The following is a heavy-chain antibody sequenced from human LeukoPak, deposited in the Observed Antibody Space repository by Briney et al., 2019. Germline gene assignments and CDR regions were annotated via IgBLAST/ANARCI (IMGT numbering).Heavy chain of an antibody. Sequence: PSETLSLTCTVSGGSSSSYYWSWIRQPPGKGLEWIGYIYYSGSTNYNPSLKSRVTISVDTSKNQFSLKLSSVTAADTAVYYCARDRDSSSPVAFDIWGQGTMVTVSS. V-gene: IGHV4-59*12. D-gene: IGHD6-13*01. CDR3: ARDRDSSSPVAFDI. CDR2: IYYSGST. CDR1: GGSSSSYY. J-gene: IGHJ3*02.